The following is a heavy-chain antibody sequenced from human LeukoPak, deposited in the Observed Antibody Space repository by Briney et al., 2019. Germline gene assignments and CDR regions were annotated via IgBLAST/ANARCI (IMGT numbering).Heavy chain of an antibody. CDR1: GGSISSYY. J-gene: IGHJ6*02. D-gene: IGHD5-24*01. Sequence: SETLSLTCTVSGGSISSYYWSWIRQPPGKGLEWIGYIYYSGSTNYNPSLKSRVTISVDTSKNQFSLKLSSVTAADTAVYYCARDASRDRWKYYYYGMDVWGQGTTVTVSS. CDR2: IYYSGST. CDR3: ARDASRDRWKYYYYGMDV. V-gene: IGHV4-59*01.